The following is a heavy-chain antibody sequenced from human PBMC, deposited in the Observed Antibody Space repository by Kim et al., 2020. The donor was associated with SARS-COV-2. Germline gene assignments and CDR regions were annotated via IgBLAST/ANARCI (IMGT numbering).Heavy chain of an antibody. D-gene: IGHD3-10*01. V-gene: IGHV3-23*01. CDR3: AKGPGRVRDGYNGLVDY. CDR1: GFTFSSYA. J-gene: IGHJ4*02. CDR2: ISGSGGST. Sequence: GGSLRLSCAASGFTFSSYAMSWVRQAPGKGLEWVSAISGSGGSTYYADSVKGRFTISRDNSKNTLYLQMNSLRAEDTAVYYCAKGPGRVRDGYNGLVDYWGQGTLVTVSS.